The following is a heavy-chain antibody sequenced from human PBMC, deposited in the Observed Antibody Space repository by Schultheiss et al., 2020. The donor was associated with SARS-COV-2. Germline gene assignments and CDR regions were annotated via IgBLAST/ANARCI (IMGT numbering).Heavy chain of an antibody. CDR1: GGSINSYH. Sequence: SETLSLTCAVSGGSINSYHWSWIRQPPGKGLEWIGSFDYSGSTYYNPSLKSRVTISVDTSKNQFSLKLSSVTAADTAVYYCARGRAYDSSGTYYYYGMDVWGQGTTVTVSS. D-gene: IGHD3-22*01. CDR3: ARGRAYDSSGTYYYYGMDV. V-gene: IGHV4-59*12. J-gene: IGHJ6*02. CDR2: FDYSGST.